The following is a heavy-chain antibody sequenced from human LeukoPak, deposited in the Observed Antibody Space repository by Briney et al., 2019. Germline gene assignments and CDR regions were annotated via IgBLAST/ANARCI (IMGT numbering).Heavy chain of an antibody. Sequence: SETLSFTCTVSGGSISSYYWSWIRQSPGKGLEWSGYIYYSGIINYNPSLVSRITISMDTSKSQFTLKLSSVTAADTAIYFCGRTTRDYGDSYIDSWGHGNLVTASS. CDR1: GGSISSYY. D-gene: IGHD4-17*01. V-gene: IGHV4-59*01. CDR3: GRTTRDYGDSYIDS. J-gene: IGHJ4*01. CDR2: IYYSGII.